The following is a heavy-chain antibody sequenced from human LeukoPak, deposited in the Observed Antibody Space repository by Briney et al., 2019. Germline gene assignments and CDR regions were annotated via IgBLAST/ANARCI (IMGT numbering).Heavy chain of an antibody. D-gene: IGHD3-22*01. CDR3: ARDLEAYSSGYYYYYYYYMDV. CDR2: MNPNTGNT. V-gene: IGHV1-8*03. J-gene: IGHJ6*03. Sequence: GASVKVSCKASGYTITSYDINWVRQATGQGLEWMGWMNPNTGNTGYAQRFQGRITFTRDISINTAYMELNSLRAEDTAVYYCARDLEAYSSGYYYYYYYYMDVWGKGTTVTVSS. CDR1: GYTITSYD.